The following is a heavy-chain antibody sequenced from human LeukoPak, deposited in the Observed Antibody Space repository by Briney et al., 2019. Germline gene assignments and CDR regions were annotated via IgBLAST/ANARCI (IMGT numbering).Heavy chain of an antibody. V-gene: IGHV3-7*01. Sequence: GGSLRLSCTASGFTFSRYWMTWVRQAPGKGLEWVANIKEDGSEKYYVDSVKGRFTISRDNAKNSLSLQMNSLRDEDTAVYYCARDLYWGFDYWGQGTLVTVSS. CDR2: IKEDGSEK. CDR3: ARDLYWGFDY. CDR1: GFTFSRYW. D-gene: IGHD3-16*01. J-gene: IGHJ4*02.